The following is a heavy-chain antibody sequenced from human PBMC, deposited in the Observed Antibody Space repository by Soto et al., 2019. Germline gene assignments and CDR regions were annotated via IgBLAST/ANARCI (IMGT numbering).Heavy chain of an antibody. CDR2: IWYDGSNK. D-gene: IGHD6-19*01. J-gene: IGHJ6*02. CDR3: ARDQKWLVPILWYYYYGMDV. Sequence: GGSLRLSCAASGFTFSSYGMHWVRQAPGKGLEWVAVIWYDGSNKYYADSVKGRFTISRDNSKNTLYLQMNSLRAEDTAVYYCARDQKWLVPILWYYYYGMDVWGQGTTVTVSS. CDR1: GFTFSSYG. V-gene: IGHV3-33*01.